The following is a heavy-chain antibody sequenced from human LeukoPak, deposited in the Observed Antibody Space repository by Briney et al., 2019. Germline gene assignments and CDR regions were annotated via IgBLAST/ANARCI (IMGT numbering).Heavy chain of an antibody. CDR1: GFTFSSYA. Sequence: GGSLRLSCAASGFTFSSYAMSWVRQAPGKGLEWVSSITSSGGSTYYADSVKGRFTISRDNSKNTLYLQMNSLRAEDTAVYYCAKWDLAVAGTFDYWGQGTLVTVSS. D-gene: IGHD6-19*01. V-gene: IGHV3-23*01. CDR3: AKWDLAVAGTFDY. CDR2: ITSSGGST. J-gene: IGHJ4*02.